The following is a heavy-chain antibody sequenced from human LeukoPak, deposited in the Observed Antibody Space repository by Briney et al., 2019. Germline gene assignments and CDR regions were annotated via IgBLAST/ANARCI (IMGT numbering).Heavy chain of an antibody. J-gene: IGHJ4*02. CDR3: ARDQYDTWSRRGNFDS. CDR2: IKQDGSNK. V-gene: IGHV3-7*03. D-gene: IGHD3-3*01. Sequence: GGSLRLSCVASGFPFSSYWMTWVRQAPGKGLEWVANIKQDGSNKSYVDSVKGRFTISRDNTKNSLYLQMNSLRAEDTAVFYCARDQYDTWSRRGNFDSWGQGTLVIVSS. CDR1: GFPFSSYW.